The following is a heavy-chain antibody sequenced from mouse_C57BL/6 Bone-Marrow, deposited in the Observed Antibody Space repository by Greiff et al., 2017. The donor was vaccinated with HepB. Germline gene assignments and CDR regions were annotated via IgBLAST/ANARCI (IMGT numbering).Heavy chain of an antibody. Sequence: QVQLQQSGAELAKPGASVKLSCKASGYTFTSYWMHWVKQRPGQGLEWIGYINPSSGYTKYNQKFKDKATLTADKASSTAYMQKSSLTYEDSAVYYCARYDSSGYGGMDYWGQGTSVTVSS. D-gene: IGHD3-2*02. CDR3: ARYDSSGYGGMDY. CDR1: GYTFTSYW. J-gene: IGHJ4*01. V-gene: IGHV1-7*01. CDR2: INPSSGYT.